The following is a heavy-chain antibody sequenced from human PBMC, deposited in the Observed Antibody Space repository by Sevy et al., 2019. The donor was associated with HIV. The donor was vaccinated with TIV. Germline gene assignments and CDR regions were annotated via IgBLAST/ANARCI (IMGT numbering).Heavy chain of an antibody. J-gene: IGHJ4*02. CDR2: ITPALGTT. Sequence: ASVKVSCKASGGTFSCYIVSWVRQAPGQGLEWMGGITPALGTTNYAHKFQGRVTITADESTSTVYMEMSRLKSEDTAVYYCARWSISIDYWGQGTLVTVSS. V-gene: IGHV1-69*13. CDR3: ARWSISIDY. CDR1: GGTFSCYI.